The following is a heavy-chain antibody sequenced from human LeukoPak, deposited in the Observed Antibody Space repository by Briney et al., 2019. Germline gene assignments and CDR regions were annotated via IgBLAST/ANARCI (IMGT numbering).Heavy chain of an antibody. J-gene: IGHJ4*02. Sequence: GGSLRLSCAASGFTFSNYWMSWVRQAPGKGLEWVANIKQDGSEKYYVDSVEGRFTISRDNAKNSLYLQMNSLRAEDTAVYYWARDKIVGATNFDYWGQGTLVTVSS. V-gene: IGHV3-7*01. CDR1: GFTFSNYW. CDR3: ARDKIVGATNFDY. CDR2: IKQDGSEK. D-gene: IGHD1-26*01.